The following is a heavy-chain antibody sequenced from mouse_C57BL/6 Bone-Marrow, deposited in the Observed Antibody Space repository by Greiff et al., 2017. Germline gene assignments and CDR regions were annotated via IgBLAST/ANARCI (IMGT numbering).Heavy chain of an antibody. CDR3: ARSWYGSSYGYFDY. CDR2: IDPSDSYT. V-gene: IGHV1-59*01. Sequence: QVQLQQPGAELVRPGTSVKLSCKASGYTFTSYWMHWVKQRPGQGLEWIGVIDPSDSYTNYNQKFKGKATLTVDTSSSTAYMQLSSLTSEDSAVYYCARSWYGSSYGYFDYWGQGTTRTVSS. J-gene: IGHJ2*01. CDR1: GYTFTSYW. D-gene: IGHD1-1*01.